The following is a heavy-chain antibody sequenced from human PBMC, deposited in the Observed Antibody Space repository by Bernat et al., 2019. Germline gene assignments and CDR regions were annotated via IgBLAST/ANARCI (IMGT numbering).Heavy chain of an antibody. CDR1: GFTFSDYY. D-gene: IGHD5-12*01. J-gene: IGHJ3*02. CDR2: ISSSGSTI. V-gene: IGHV3-11*01. Sequence: QVQLVESGGGLVKPGGSLILSCAASGFTFSDYYMSWIRQAPGKGLEWVSYISSSGSTIYYADSVKGRFTISRDNAKNSLYLQMNSLRAEDTAVYYWAGDTTIDLFVEYDAFDIWGQGTMVTVSS. CDR3: AGDTTIDLFVEYDAFDI.